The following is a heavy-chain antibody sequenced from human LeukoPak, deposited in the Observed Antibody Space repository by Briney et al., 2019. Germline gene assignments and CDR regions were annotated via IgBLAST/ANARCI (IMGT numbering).Heavy chain of an antibody. J-gene: IGHJ4*02. D-gene: IGHD5-12*01. Sequence: GGSLRLSCAASGFTFSTYWMHWVRHAPGKGLVWVSRINSDGISTSYVDSVKGRFTISRDNAKNTLYLQMNSLRAEDTAVYYCVRWQGYWGQGTLVTVSS. CDR2: INSDGIST. V-gene: IGHV3-74*01. CDR1: GFTFSTYW. CDR3: VRWQGY.